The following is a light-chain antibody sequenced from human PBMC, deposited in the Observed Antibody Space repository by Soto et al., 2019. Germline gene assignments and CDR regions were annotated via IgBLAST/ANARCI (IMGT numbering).Light chain of an antibody. Sequence: VLTQSPGTLSLSPGERATLSCRASQSVSSGYLAWYQQKPGQAPRLLIYGGSSRATGIPDRFSGSASGTDFTPPISRLEPEDFEVYYCQQHLTSPWTFGQGAKVEIK. CDR3: QQHLTSPWT. J-gene: IGKJ1*01. CDR2: GGS. V-gene: IGKV3-20*01. CDR1: QSVSSGY.